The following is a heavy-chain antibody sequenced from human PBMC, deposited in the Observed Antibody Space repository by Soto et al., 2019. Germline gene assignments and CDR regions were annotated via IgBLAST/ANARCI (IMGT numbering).Heavy chain of an antibody. CDR3: ARVGLRYFDWAFRMFLHMDV. D-gene: IGHD3-9*01. CDR2: ISSSSSYI. Sequence: GGSLRLSCAASGFTFSSYSMNWVRQAPGKGLEWVSSISSSSSYIYYADSVKGRFTISRDNAKNSLYLQMNSLRAEDTAVYYCARVGLRYFDWAFRMFLHMDVWGKGTTVTVSS. CDR1: GFTFSSYS. J-gene: IGHJ6*03. V-gene: IGHV3-21*01.